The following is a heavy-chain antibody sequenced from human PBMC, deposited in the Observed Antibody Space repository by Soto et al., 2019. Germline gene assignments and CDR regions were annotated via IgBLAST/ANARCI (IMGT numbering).Heavy chain of an antibody. J-gene: IGHJ6*03. D-gene: IGHD5-12*01. Sequence: EVQLVESGGGLVQPGGSLRLSCAASGFTFSSYWMHWVRQAPGKGLVWVSRINSDGISTSYADSVKGRFTISRDNAKNTLYLQMNSLRAEDTAVYYCARGETKVATIEGLGGYYYDYYYMDVWGKGTTVTVSS. V-gene: IGHV3-74*01. CDR2: INSDGIST. CDR3: ARGETKVATIEGLGGYYYDYYYMDV. CDR1: GFTFSSYW.